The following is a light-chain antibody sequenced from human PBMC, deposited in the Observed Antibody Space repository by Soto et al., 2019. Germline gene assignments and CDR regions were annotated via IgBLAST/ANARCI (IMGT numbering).Light chain of an antibody. CDR2: YDD. V-gene: IGLV1-36*01. J-gene: IGLJ2*01. CDR3: AVWDDILNGVV. Sequence: QSVLTQPPSVSEAPRQRVTISCSGSWSNIGNNAVNWYQQLPGKAPKLLIYYDDLLSSGVSDRFSGSKSGTSASLAISGLQSEDAADYYCAVWDDILNGVVFGGGTKLTVL. CDR1: WSNIGNNA.